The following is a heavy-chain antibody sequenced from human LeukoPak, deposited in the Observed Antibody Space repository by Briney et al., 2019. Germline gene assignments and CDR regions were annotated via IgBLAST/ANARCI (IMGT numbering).Heavy chain of an antibody. D-gene: IGHD6-6*01. V-gene: IGHV3-21*01. CDR1: GFTVSSNY. CDR3: ARVRASGLDY. J-gene: IGHJ4*02. CDR2: ISSSSSYI. Sequence: GGSLRLSCAASGFTVSSNYMSWVRQAPGKGLEWVSSISSSSSYIYYADSVKGRFTISRDNAKNSLYLQMNSLRAEDTAVYYCARVRASGLDYWGQGTLVTVSS.